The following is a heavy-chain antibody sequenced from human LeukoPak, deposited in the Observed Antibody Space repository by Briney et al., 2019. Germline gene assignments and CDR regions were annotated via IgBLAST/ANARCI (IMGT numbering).Heavy chain of an antibody. D-gene: IGHD2-2*01. CDR2: IYHSGST. J-gene: IGHJ5*02. Sequence: PSETLSLTCTVSGGSISSGGYYWSWIRQPPGKGLEWIGYIYHSGSTYYNPSLKSRVTISVDRSKNQFSLKLSSVTAADTAVYYCARHFTSIIVVVPAGWFDPWGQGTLVTVSS. CDR3: ARHFTSIIVVVPAGWFDP. V-gene: IGHV4-30-2*01. CDR1: GGSISSGGYY.